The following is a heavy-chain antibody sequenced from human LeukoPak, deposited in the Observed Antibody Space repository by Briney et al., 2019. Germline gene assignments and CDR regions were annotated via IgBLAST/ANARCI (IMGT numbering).Heavy chain of an antibody. D-gene: IGHD3-16*01. CDR2: ISYDASSE. CDR3: ATDYGKDPLYFDY. J-gene: IGHJ4*02. Sequence: GGSLRLSCAASGFTVSSTYMHWVRQAPGKGLEWVAVISYDASSEYYADSVKGRFTISRDNSKNTLYLQMSSLRAEDTAVYYCATDYGKDPLYFDYWGQGTLVTVSS. V-gene: IGHV3-30*03. CDR1: GFTVSSTY.